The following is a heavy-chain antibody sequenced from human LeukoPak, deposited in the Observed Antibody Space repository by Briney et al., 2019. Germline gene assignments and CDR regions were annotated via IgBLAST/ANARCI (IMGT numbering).Heavy chain of an antibody. Sequence: GGSLRLSCAASEFTFSSYAMDWVRQAPGKGLEWVSAMSGSGGSTYYADSVKGRFTISRDNSKNTLYLQMNSLRAEDTAVYYCAKLGSSGWFFDYWGQGTLVTVSS. CDR2: MSGSGGST. V-gene: IGHV3-23*01. CDR3: AKLGSSGWFFDY. D-gene: IGHD6-19*01. CDR1: EFTFSSYA. J-gene: IGHJ4*02.